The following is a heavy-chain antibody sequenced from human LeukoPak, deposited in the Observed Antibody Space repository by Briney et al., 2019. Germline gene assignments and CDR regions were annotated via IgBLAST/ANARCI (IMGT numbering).Heavy chain of an antibody. CDR1: GFTFSSYA. Sequence: GSLRLSCAASGFTFSSYAMHWVRQAPGKGLECVSAISSNGGSTYYANPMKGRFTISRDNSKNPLYLQMGSLRAEDMAVYYCARGPVAYYYSGMDVWGQGTTVTVSS. V-gene: IGHV3-64*01. J-gene: IGHJ6*02. CDR2: ISSNGGST. CDR3: ARGPVAYYYSGMDV.